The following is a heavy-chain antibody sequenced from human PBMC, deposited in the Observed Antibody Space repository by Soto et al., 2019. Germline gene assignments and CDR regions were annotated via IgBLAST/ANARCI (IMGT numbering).Heavy chain of an antibody. CDR3: ASQKRGGSWSFDQ. V-gene: IGHV4-39*01. Sequence: QLQLQESGPRLVKPAETLSLTCSVSGGSISSSETWWGWIRQPPGKGLEWIGTINYSGTTYYNPSLKSRVTMSVDTSENQFSLRLNYVTAADAAVYFCASQKRGGSWSFDQLGQGTQVPVSS. CDR2: INYSGTT. CDR1: GGSISSSETW. D-gene: IGHD6-13*01. J-gene: IGHJ4*02.